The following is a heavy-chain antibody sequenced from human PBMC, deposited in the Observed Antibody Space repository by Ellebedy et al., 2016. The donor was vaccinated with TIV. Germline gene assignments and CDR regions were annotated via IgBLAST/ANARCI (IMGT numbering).Heavy chain of an antibody. Sequence: SETLSFTCAVYGGSFSGYYWSWIRQPPGKGLEWIGEITQSGRTNYNPSLKGRVTISVDTSKNQFSLRLSSVTAADTALYYCAEGRSGWYYFDYWGRGTPVTVSS. V-gene: IGHV4-34*01. CDR1: GGSFSGYY. D-gene: IGHD6-19*01. J-gene: IGHJ4*02. CDR3: AEGRSGWYYFDY. CDR2: ITQSGRT.